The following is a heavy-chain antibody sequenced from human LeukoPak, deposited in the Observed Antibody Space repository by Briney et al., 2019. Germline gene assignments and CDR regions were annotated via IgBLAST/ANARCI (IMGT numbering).Heavy chain of an antibody. CDR2: ISAYNGNT. D-gene: IGHD2-2*01. Sequence: ASVKVSCKASGYTFTSYGISWVRQAPGQGLEWMGCISAYNGNTNYAQKLQGRVTMTTDTSTSTAYMELRSLRSDDTAVYYCARLYCSSTSCALTTSYYYYMDVWGKGTTVTVSS. CDR3: ARLYCSSTSCALTTSYYYYMDV. CDR1: GYTFTSYG. J-gene: IGHJ6*03. V-gene: IGHV1-18*01.